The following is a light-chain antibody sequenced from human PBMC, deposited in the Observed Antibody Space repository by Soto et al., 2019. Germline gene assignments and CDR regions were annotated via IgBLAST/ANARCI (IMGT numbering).Light chain of an antibody. CDR3: QQYGSSPTT. CDR1: QSVSSR. V-gene: IGKV3-20*01. CDR2: GAS. J-gene: IGKJ1*01. Sequence: EIVLTQSPATLSLSPGERATLSCRASQSVSSRLAWYQQKPGQAPRLLIFGASIRDTGIPDRFTGSGSGTDFTLTISRLEPEDFAVYHCQQYGSSPTTFGQGTKVDIK.